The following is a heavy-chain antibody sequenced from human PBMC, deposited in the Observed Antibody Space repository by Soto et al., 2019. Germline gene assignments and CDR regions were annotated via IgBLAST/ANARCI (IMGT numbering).Heavy chain of an antibody. V-gene: IGHV1-18*01. CDR2: INAYNGNT. CDR1: GYTFTSCG. CDR3: ARVLPPFDP. J-gene: IGHJ5*02. Sequence: QVQLVQSGAEVKKPGASVKVSCKASGYTFTSCGISWVRQAPGQGLEWMGWINAYNGNTNYAQKLKGRVTMTRDTSTSTAYMQLRIMRSDVTAVYSCARVLPPFDPWGQGNLVTVSS.